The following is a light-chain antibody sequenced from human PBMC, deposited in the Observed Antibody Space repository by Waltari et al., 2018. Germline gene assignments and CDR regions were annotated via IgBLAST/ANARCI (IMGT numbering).Light chain of an antibody. V-gene: IGKV1-5*03. Sequence: DIQMTQSPSTLSASVGDRVTLTCRASQTMNSWSAGYQQRPGKCPRVLRYKASTLQSGAPSRFSGSGSGAEFTLPINSLQTDDFATYYCQQYSSYSSWTFGQGTHV. CDR2: KAS. CDR3: QQYSSYSSWT. CDR1: QTMNSW. J-gene: IGKJ1*01.